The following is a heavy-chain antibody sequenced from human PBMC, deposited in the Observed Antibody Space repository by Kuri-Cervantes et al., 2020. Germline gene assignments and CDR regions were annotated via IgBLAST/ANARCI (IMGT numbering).Heavy chain of an antibody. J-gene: IGHJ5*02. D-gene: IGHD2-15*01. CDR3: ARVSPEYCSGGSCSSGWLDP. CDR1: GFTFSSYG. Sequence: GESLKISCAASGFTFSSYGMHWVRQAPGKGLEWVAVIWYDGSNKYYADSVKGRFTISRDNSKKTLYLQMNSLRAEDTAVYYCARVSPEYCSGGSCSSGWLDPWGQGTLVTVSS. V-gene: IGHV3-33*01. CDR2: IWYDGSNK.